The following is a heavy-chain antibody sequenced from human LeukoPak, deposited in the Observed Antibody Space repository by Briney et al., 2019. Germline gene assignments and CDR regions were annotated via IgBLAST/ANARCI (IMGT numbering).Heavy chain of an antibody. CDR3: ARGPGLYQQAHRGLDY. V-gene: IGHV4-34*01. CDR1: GGSFSGYY. Sequence: SETLSLTCAVYGGSFSGYYWSWIRQPPGKGLEWIGEINHSGSTNYNPSLKSRVTISVDTSKNQFSLKLSSVTAADTAVYYCARGPGLYQQAHRGLDYWAQGTLVTVSS. CDR2: INHSGST. D-gene: IGHD3-16*01. J-gene: IGHJ4*02.